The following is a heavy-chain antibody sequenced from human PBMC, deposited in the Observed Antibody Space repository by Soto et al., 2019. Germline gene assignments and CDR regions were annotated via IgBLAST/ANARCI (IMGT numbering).Heavy chain of an antibody. CDR3: ASLYDSSGYAFDI. Sequence: QLQLQESGPGLVRPSETLSLTCTVSGVSISSSSYYWGWIRQAPGKWLEWIGRIYYSGSTYYNPSQHRRATISVDTSKNQFSLKLSSVAAADTAVYYCASLYDSSGYAFDIWGQGTMVTVSS. CDR2: IYYSGST. J-gene: IGHJ3*02. V-gene: IGHV4-39*01. CDR1: GVSISSSSYY. D-gene: IGHD3-22*01.